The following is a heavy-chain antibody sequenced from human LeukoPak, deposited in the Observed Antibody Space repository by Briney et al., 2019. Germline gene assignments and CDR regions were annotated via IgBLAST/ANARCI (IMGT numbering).Heavy chain of an antibody. J-gene: IGHJ5*02. CDR3: ARDLEMAYNWFDP. CDR2: IYSGETT. Sequence: GGSLRLSCAASGFTVSSNYMSWVRQAPGKGLEWVSVIYSGETTYYADSVKGRFTISRDNAKNSLYLQMNSLRAEDTAVYYCARDLEMAYNWFDPWGQGTLVTVSS. D-gene: IGHD5-24*01. V-gene: IGHV3-53*01. CDR1: GFTVSSNY.